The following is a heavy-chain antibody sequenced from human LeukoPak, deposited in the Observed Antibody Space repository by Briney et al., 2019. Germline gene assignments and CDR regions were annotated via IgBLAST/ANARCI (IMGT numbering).Heavy chain of an antibody. Sequence: SETLSLTCSVSGGPISIYYWSWILQPAGKGLEWIGRIYSSGSTNYNPSLKSRVTMSIDTSKNQFSLKLSSVTAADPPVYYCARSLAPRVGVYHFDCWGQGTLVTVSS. J-gene: IGHJ4*02. CDR1: GGPISIYY. V-gene: IGHV4-4*07. D-gene: IGHD2-2*02. CDR2: IYSSGST. CDR3: ARSLAPRVGVYHFDC.